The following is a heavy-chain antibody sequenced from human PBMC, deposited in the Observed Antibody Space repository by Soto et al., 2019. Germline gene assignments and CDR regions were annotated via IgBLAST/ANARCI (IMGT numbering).Heavy chain of an antibody. J-gene: IGHJ3*02. CDR2: IYHSGST. V-gene: IGHV4-4*02. Sequence: QVQLQESGPGLVKPSGTLSLTCAVSGGSISSSNWWSWVRQPPGKGLEWIGEIYHSGSTNYNPSLTSRLPVSVDQSKTPFSLQLSSVPAADTAVSYCARVDPFDIGGPGTMVTVSS. CDR1: GGSISSSNW. CDR3: ARVDPFDI.